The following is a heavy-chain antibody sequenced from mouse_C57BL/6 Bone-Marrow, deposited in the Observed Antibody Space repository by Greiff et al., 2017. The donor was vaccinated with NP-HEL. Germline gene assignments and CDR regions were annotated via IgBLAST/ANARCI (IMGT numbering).Heavy chain of an antibody. CDR2: IDPSDSYT. CDR1: GYTFTSYW. Sequence: QVQLQQPGAELVMPGASVKLSCKASGYTFTSYWMHWVKQRPGQGLEWIGEIDPSDSYTNYNQKFKGKSTLTVDKSSSTAYMQLSSLTSEDSAVYFYARLDSYWYFDVEGTGTAITVTA. CDR3: ARLDSYWYFDV. J-gene: IGHJ1*03. V-gene: IGHV1-69*01.